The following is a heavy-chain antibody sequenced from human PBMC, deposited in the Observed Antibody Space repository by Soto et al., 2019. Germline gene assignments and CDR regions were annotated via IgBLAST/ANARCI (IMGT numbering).Heavy chain of an antibody. CDR1: GFTFSSYA. J-gene: IGHJ6*02. CDR2: ISYDGSNK. Sequence: GGSLRLSCAASGFTFSSYAMHWVRQAPGKGLEWVAVISYDGSNKYYADSVKGRFTISRDNSKNTLYLQMNSLRAEDTAVYYCARDRRDSYYYYYYGMDVWGQGTTVTVSS. CDR3: ARDRRDSYYYYYYGMDV. D-gene: IGHD5-18*01. V-gene: IGHV3-30-3*01.